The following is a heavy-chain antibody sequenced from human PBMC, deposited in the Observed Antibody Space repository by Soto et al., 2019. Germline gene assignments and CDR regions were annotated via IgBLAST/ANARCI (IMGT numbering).Heavy chain of an antibody. Sequence: GGSLRLSCAASGFTFSSYGMHWVRQAPGKGLEWVAVISYDGSNKYYADSVKGRFTISRDNSKNTLYLQMNSLRAEDTAVFYCAKDHYALPGGMDVWGQGTRVTVPS. CDR3: AKDHYALPGGMDV. D-gene: IGHD4-17*01. CDR2: ISYDGSNK. CDR1: GFTFSSYG. V-gene: IGHV3-30*18. J-gene: IGHJ6*02.